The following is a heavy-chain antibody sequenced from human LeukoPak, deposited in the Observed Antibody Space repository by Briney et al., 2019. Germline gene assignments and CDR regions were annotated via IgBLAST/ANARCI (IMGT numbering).Heavy chain of an antibody. CDR2: ISAYNDNT. CDR1: GYTFTSYG. CDR3: ARDRGNYYDSSGPAYVY. Sequence: ASVKVSCKASGYTFTSYGINWVRQAPGQGLEWMGWISAYNDNTNYAQKLQDRITMTTDTSTSTAYMELRSLRSDDTAVYYCARDRGNYYDSSGPAYVYWGQGTLVTVSS. J-gene: IGHJ4*02. V-gene: IGHV1-18*01. D-gene: IGHD3-22*01.